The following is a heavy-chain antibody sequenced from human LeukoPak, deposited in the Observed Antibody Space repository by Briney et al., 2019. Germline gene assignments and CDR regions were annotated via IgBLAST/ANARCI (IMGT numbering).Heavy chain of an antibody. D-gene: IGHD2-15*01. CDR1: GDSVSSNSAA. CDR3: TRVEAGTNKNWFDS. V-gene: IGHV6-1*01. J-gene: IGHJ5*01. Sequence: SQTLSLTCAISGDSVSSNSAAWNWIRQSPSRGLEWLGWTYYRSKWSNDYAISVKSRISINADTSKNQFSLQLDSVTPEDTAVYYCTRVEAGTNKNWFDSWGQGILVTVSS. CDR2: TYYRSKWSN.